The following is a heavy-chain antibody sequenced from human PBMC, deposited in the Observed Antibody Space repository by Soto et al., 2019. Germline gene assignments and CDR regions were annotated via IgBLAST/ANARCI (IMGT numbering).Heavy chain of an antibody. CDR3: ARGRSYDFWSGLKKRGAFDI. CDR2: IKHSGST. Sequence: QVQLQQWGAGLLKPSETLSLTCAVYGGSFSGYYWSWIRQPPGKGLEWIGEIKHSGSTNYNPSPKSRVNTSVDTAKNHFSRKLSSVTAADTAVYYCARGRSYDFWSGLKKRGAFDIWGQGTMVTVSS. D-gene: IGHD3-3*01. V-gene: IGHV4-34*01. CDR1: GGSFSGYY. J-gene: IGHJ3*02.